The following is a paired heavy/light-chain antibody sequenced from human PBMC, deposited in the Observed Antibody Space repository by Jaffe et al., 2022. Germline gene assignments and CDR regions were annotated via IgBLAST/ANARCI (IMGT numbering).Light chain of an antibody. CDR1: SSNIGIDY. CDR3: AAWDTSLTGEV. CDR2: ETY. V-gene: IGLV1-51*02. Sequence: QSVLTQPPSVSAAPGQKVTISCSGTSSNIGIDYVSWYQQLPGTAPKLLIYETYKRPSGIPDRFSGSKYGTSATLGITGLQTGDEADYYCAAWDTSLTGEVFGGGTKLTVL. J-gene: IGLJ3*02.
Heavy chain of an antibody. D-gene: IGHD5-12*01. Sequence: QMQLQESGPGLVKPSETLSLTCVVSGYSISSDHYWAWIRQPPGKGLEYIGIISHNGSPFYIPSLKSRVSMSLDTSKNQFSLDLSSVTAPDTAVYYCARMISDYDYFDYWGQGVLVTVSS. J-gene: IGHJ4*02. CDR1: GYSISSDHY. CDR3: ARMISDYDYFDY. V-gene: IGHV4-38-2*01. CDR2: ISHNGSP.